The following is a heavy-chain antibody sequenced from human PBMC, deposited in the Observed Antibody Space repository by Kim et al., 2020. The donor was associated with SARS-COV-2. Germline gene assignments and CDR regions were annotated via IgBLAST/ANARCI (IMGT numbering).Heavy chain of an antibody. D-gene: IGHD1-26*01. CDR2: N. V-gene: IGHV6-1*01. J-gene: IGHJ4*02. Sequence: NDYALSVKSRVTINPDTSQNQFSLQLTSVAPEDTAMYYCVKGRGGAYDYWGQGTLVTVSS. CDR3: VKGRGGAYDY.